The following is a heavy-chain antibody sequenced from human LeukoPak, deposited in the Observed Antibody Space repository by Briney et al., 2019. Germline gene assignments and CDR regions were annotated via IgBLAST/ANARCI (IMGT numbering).Heavy chain of an antibody. D-gene: IGHD6-6*01. CDR2: IYYSGST. CDR3: ANSIEYSSSRGGLGAFDI. V-gene: IGHV4-59*01. CDR1: GGSISSYY. Sequence: SETLSLTCTVSGGSISSYYWSWIRQPPAKGLEWIGYIYYSGSTNYNPSLKSRVTISVDTSKNQFSLKLSSVTAADTAVYYCANSIEYSSSRGGLGAFDIWGQGTMVTVSS. J-gene: IGHJ3*02.